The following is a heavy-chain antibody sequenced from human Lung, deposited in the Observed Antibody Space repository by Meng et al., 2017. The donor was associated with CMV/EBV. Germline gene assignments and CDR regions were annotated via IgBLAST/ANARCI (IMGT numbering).Heavy chain of an antibody. CDR3: ATSFYCSTTNCYTYYGLDV. CDR2: IIPIFGTA. Sequence: SVXVSCKASGGTFSSYAISWVRQAPGQGLEWMGGIIPIFGTANYAQKFQGRVTITTDESTSTAYMELSSLRSEDTAVYYCATSFYCSTTNCYTYYGLDVWGQGTTVTVSS. D-gene: IGHD2-2*02. CDR1: GGTFSSYA. J-gene: IGHJ6*02. V-gene: IGHV1-69*05.